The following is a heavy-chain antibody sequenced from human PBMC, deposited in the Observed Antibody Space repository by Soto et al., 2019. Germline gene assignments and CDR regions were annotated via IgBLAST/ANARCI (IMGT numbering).Heavy chain of an antibody. CDR3: AKALVGEVGATDY. CDR1: GFTFSSCA. Sequence: GGSLRLSCTASGFTFSSCAMTWVRQAPGKGLQWVSAISDSAGSTYFADSVKGLFTISRYNSRNTLYLQMNSLGAEDAALYYCAKALVGEVGATDYWGQGTLVTVSS. CDR2: ISDSAGST. V-gene: IGHV3-23*01. D-gene: IGHD1-26*01. J-gene: IGHJ4*02.